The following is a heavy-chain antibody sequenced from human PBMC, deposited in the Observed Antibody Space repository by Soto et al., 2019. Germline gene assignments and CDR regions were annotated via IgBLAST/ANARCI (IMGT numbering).Heavy chain of an antibody. D-gene: IGHD3-16*01. CDR3: ARGRGMRAGNDAFDI. CDR2: INHAGST. J-gene: IGHJ3*02. V-gene: IGHV4-34*01. CDR1: GGSFSGYY. Sequence: QVQLQQWGAGLLKPSETLSLSCVIYGGSFSGYYWSWIRQPPGKELEWIGDINHAGSTNYKSSLKSRVTISIDTSKNHFSLRLSSVTAADTAVYYCARGRGMRAGNDAFDIWGQGTMVTVSS.